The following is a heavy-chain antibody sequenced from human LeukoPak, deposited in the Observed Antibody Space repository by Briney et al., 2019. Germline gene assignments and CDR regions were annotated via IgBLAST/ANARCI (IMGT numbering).Heavy chain of an antibody. CDR2: FDPEDGET. D-gene: IGHD1-26*01. Sequence: GASVKVSCKVSGYTLTELSMHWVRQAPGKGLEWMGGFDPEDGETIYAQKFQGRVTMTEDTSTDTAYMELSSLRSDDTAVYYCARGGSGSYPHPFDYWGQGTLVTVSS. J-gene: IGHJ4*02. CDR1: GYTLTELS. CDR3: ARGGSGSYPHPFDY. V-gene: IGHV1-24*01.